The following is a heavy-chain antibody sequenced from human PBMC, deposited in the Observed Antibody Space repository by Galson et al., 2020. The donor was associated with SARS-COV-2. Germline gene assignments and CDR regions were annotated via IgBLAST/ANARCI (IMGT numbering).Heavy chain of an antibody. J-gene: IGHJ3*02. CDR3: ARGRNYYGSGSDAFDI. D-gene: IGHD3-10*01. V-gene: IGHV4-34*01. Sequence: SETLSLTCAVYGGSFSGYYWSWIRQPPGKGLEWIGEINHSGSTNYNPSLKSRVTISVDTSKNQFSLKLSSVTAADTAVYYCARGRNYYGSGSDAFDIWGQGTMVTVSS. CDR2: INHSGST. CDR1: GGSFSGYY.